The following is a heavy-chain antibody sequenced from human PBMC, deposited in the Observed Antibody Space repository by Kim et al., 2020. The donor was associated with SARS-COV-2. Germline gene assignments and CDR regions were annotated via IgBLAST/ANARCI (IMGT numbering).Heavy chain of an antibody. V-gene: IGHV3-53*01. Sequence: YADSGKGRYTISRDNSKNTLYLQMNSLRAEDTAVYYCARGHSSSWYYFDYWGQGTLVTVSS. CDR3: ARGHSSSWYYFDY. D-gene: IGHD6-13*01. J-gene: IGHJ4*02.